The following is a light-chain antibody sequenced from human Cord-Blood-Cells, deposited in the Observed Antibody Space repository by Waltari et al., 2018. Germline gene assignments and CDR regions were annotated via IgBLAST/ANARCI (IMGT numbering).Light chain of an antibody. Sequence: DIVMTQSPDSLAVSLGERATINCKSSQSVLYSSNNKNYLAWYQQKPGQPPKLLIYWASTRESGVPDRFSGSGSGTDFTLTISSLQAEDVAVYYCQQYYSTPPFGQGTEVEIK. CDR3: QQYYSTPP. CDR2: WAS. J-gene: IGKJ1*01. CDR1: QSVLYSSNNKNY. V-gene: IGKV4-1*01.